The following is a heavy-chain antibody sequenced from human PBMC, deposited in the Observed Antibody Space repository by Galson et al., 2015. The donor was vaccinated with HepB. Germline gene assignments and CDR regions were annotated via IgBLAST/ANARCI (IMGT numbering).Heavy chain of an antibody. Sequence: SVKVSCKASGDTFGTYTITWVRQAPGQGLEWMGRIIPILGIRNYAQKFQGRVTITADKSTSTAYMELSSLRFEDTAVYYCARGGDSSGYAFPQIKYYYGMDVWGQGTTVTVSS. CDR3: ARGGDSSGYAFPQIKYYYGMDV. CDR1: GDTFGTYT. J-gene: IGHJ6*02. CDR2: IIPILGIR. V-gene: IGHV1-69*02. D-gene: IGHD3-22*01.